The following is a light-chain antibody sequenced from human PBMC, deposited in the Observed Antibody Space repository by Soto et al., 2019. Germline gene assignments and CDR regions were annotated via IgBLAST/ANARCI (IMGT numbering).Light chain of an antibody. J-gene: IGKJ5*01. CDR1: QSISSY. CDR3: QQSYSTPFT. V-gene: IGKV1-39*01. Sequence: DIQMTQSPSSLSASVGDRVTITYRASQSISSYLNWYQQKPGKAPKLLIYAASSLQSGVPSRFSGSGSGTDFTLTISSLQPEDFATYYCQQSYSTPFTFGQGTRLENK. CDR2: AAS.